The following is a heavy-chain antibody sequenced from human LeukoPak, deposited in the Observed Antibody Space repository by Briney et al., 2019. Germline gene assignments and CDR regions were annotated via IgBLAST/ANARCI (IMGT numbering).Heavy chain of an antibody. J-gene: IGHJ4*02. Sequence: SQTLSLTCTVSGGSISSGGYYWSWIRQHPGKGLEWIGYIYYSGSTYYNPSLKSRVTISVDTSKNQFSLKLSSVTAADTAVYYCAREAYSSSWYPLDYWGQGTLVTVSS. CDR3: AREAYSSSWYPLDY. CDR1: GGSISSGGYY. CDR2: IYYSGST. V-gene: IGHV4-31*03. D-gene: IGHD6-13*01.